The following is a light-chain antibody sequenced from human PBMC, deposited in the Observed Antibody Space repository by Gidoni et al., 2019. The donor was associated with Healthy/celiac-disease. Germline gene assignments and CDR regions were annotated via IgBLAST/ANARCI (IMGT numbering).Light chain of an antibody. V-gene: IGKV3-20*01. CDR1: QSVSSIY. CDR3: QQYGSSPWT. CDR2: GAS. Sequence: EIGLTQSPGTLSLSPWERATLSCRASQSVSSIYLAWYQQKPGQAPRLLIYGASSRATGIPDRFSGSGSGTDFTLTISRLEPEDFAVYYCQQYGSSPWTFGQGTKVEIK. J-gene: IGKJ1*01.